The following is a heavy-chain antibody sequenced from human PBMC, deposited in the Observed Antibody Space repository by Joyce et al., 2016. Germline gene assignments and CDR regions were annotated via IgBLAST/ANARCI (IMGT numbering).Heavy chain of an antibody. CDR1: GFTFGHYW. J-gene: IGHJ4*02. Sequence: EVHLVESGGGLVQPGGSLRLSCAASGFTFGHYWMYWVRQAPGKGLEWVANIKVDGSETYYADSVKGRFTISRDNAKNSLYLQMNSLRAEDTAIYYCARDRDSGWSQSHWGQGTLVTVSS. CDR3: ARDRDSGWSQSH. CDR2: IKVDGSET. D-gene: IGHD6-19*01. V-gene: IGHV3-7*03.